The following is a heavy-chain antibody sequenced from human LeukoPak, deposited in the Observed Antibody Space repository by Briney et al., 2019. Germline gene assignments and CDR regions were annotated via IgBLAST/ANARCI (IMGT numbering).Heavy chain of an antibody. CDR1: GYTFTSYG. V-gene: IGHV1-18*04. Sequence: GASVKVSYKASGYTFTSYGISWVRQAPGQGLEWMGWISAYNGNTNYAQNLQGRVTMTTDTSTSTAYMELRSLRSDDTAVYYCARDRAAAGTVSIVAYWGQGTLVTVSS. CDR2: ISAYNGNT. J-gene: IGHJ4*02. CDR3: ARDRAAAGTVSIVAY. D-gene: IGHD6-13*01.